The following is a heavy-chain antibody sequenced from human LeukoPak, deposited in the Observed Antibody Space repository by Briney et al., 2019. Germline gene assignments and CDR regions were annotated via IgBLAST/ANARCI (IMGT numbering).Heavy chain of an antibody. V-gene: IGHV4-39*01. CDR1: GGSISSSSYY. J-gene: IGHJ4*02. D-gene: IGHD2-15*01. Sequence: PSETLSLTCTVSGGSISSSSYYWGWIRQPPGKGLEWIGIIYYSGSTYYNPSLKSRVTISVDTSKNQFSLKLSSVTAADTAVYYCARLGYCSGGSCYYFDYWGQGTLVTVSS. CDR2: IYYSGST. CDR3: ARLGYCSGGSCYYFDY.